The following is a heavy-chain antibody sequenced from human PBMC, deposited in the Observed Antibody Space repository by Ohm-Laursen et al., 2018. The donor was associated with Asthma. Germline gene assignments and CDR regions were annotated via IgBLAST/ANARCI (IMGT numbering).Heavy chain of an antibody. J-gene: IGHJ4*02. CDR3: TTRIAAAGTEGFLFDY. D-gene: IGHD6-13*01. V-gene: IGHV3-15*01. CDR1: GFTFSNAW. CDR2: IKSKTDGGTT. Sequence: SLRLSCAASGFTFSNAWMSWVRQAPGKGLEWVGRIKSKTDGGTTDYAAPVKGRFTISRDDSKNTLYLQMNSLKTEDTAVYYCTTRIAAAGTEGFLFDYWGQGTLVTVSS.